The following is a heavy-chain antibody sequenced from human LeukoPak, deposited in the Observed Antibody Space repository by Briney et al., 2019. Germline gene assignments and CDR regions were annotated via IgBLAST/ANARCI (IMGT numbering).Heavy chain of an antibody. J-gene: IGHJ5*02. CDR1: GGSFSGFY. CDR3: GAHLAGAVVRDWFDP. CDR2: INHSGST. D-gene: IGHD6-13*01. V-gene: IGHV4-34*01. Sequence: SETLSLTCAVYGGSFSGFYWSWIRQPPGKGLEWIGEINHSGSTNYNPSLKSRVTISVDAAKNQFSLKVSSIGPADKAVFFCGAHLAGAVVRDWFDPWGQGTLVTVSS.